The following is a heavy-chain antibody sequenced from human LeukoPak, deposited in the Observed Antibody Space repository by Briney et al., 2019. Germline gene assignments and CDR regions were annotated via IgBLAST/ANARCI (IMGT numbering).Heavy chain of an antibody. CDR3: ARAMVRGVIASFDP. D-gene: IGHD3-10*01. CDR2: FCIYNGNT. Sequence: GASVKLSCNASGYTFTSSGFSLGRQRPGQGLGWVGCFCIYNGNTNYAQKLQGRVTMTTDTSTSTAHMELRSPRSDDTAVYCCARAMVRGVIASFDPWGQGTLVTVSS. J-gene: IGHJ5*02. V-gene: IGHV1-18*01. CDR1: GYTFTSSG.